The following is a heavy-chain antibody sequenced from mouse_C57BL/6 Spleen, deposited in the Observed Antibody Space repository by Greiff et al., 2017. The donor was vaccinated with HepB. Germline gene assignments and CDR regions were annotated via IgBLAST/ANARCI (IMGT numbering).Heavy chain of an antibody. D-gene: IGHD5-2*01. CDR3: AREKNSYGAMDY. Sequence: EVQLVESGPGLVKPSQSLSLTCSVTGYSITSGYYWNWIRQFPGNKLEWMGYISYDGSNNYNPSLKNRISITRDTSKNQFFLKLNSVTTEDTATYYCAREKNSYGAMDYWGQGTSVTVSS. J-gene: IGHJ4*01. CDR1: GYSITSGYY. CDR2: ISYDGSN. V-gene: IGHV3-6*01.